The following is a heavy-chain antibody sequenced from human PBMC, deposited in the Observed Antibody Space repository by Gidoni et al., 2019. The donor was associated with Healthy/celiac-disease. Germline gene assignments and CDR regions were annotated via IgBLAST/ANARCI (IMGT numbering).Heavy chain of an antibody. D-gene: IGHD2-8*01. CDR3: ARLGCTNGVCYGDWFDP. CDR2: IYYSGST. Sequence: QVQLQESGPGLVKPSETLSLTCPVSGGSISRYYWSWIRQPPGKGLEWIGYIYYSGSTNYNPSLKSRVTISVDTSKNQFSLKLSSVTAADTAVYYCARLGCTNGVCYGDWFDPWGQGTLVTVSS. CDR1: GGSISRYY. J-gene: IGHJ5*02. V-gene: IGHV4-59*08.